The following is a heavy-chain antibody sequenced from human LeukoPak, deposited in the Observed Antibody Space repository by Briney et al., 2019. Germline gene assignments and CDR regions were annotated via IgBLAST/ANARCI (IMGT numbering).Heavy chain of an antibody. CDR3: ARELGYFDWLLPTGDYYYGMDV. Sequence: GGSLRLSCAASGFTFSSYSMNWVRQAPGKGLEWVSSISSSSSYIYYADSVKGRFTISRDNAKNSLYLQMNSLRAEDTAVYYCARELGYFDWLLPTGDYYYGMDVWGQGTTVIVSS. CDR1: GFTFSSYS. D-gene: IGHD3-9*01. J-gene: IGHJ6*02. V-gene: IGHV3-21*01. CDR2: ISSSSSYI.